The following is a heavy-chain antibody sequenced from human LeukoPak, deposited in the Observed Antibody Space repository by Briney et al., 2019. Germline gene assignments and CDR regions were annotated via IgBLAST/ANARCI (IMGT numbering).Heavy chain of an antibody. V-gene: IGHV3-23*01. D-gene: IGHD2-15*01. CDR2: ISASGGST. Sequence: GGSLRLSCAASGFTFSSYAMSWVRQAPGKGLEWVSGISASGGSTIYADSVQGRFTISRDNSKSTLCLQMNSLRAEDTAVYYCAKQLGYCSDGSCYFPYWGQGTLVTVSS. J-gene: IGHJ4*02. CDR1: GFTFSSYA. CDR3: AKQLGYCSDGSCYFPY.